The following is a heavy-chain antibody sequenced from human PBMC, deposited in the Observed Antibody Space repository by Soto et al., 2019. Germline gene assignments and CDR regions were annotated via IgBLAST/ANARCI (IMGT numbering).Heavy chain of an antibody. CDR2: IYHSGST. CDR3: ARRDVGLRY. D-gene: IGHD3-10*01. Sequence: TSETLSLTCAVSGDSISSDYHWGWVRQPPGKGLEWIGSIYHSGSTYYNPSLKSRVTISVDASKNQFSLKLSSVTAADTAVYYCARRDVGLRYWGQGTLATVSS. CDR1: GDSISSDYH. J-gene: IGHJ4*02. V-gene: IGHV4-38-2*01.